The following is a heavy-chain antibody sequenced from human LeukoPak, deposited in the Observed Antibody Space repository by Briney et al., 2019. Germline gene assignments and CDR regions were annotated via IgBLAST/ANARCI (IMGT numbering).Heavy chain of an antibody. CDR2: MNPNSGNT. D-gene: IGHD3-16*02. CDR3: ARGHYDYVWGSYRPVYFDY. V-gene: IGHV1-8*01. CDR1: GYTFTSYD. Sequence: GASVKVSCKASGYTFTSYDINWVRQATGQGLEWTGWMNPNSGNTGYAQKFQGRVTMTRNTSISTAYMELSSLRSEDTAVYYCARGHYDYVWGSYRPVYFDYWGQGTLVTVSS. J-gene: IGHJ4*02.